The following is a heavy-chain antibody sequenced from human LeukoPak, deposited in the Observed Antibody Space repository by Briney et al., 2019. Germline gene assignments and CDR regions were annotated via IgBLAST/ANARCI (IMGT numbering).Heavy chain of an antibody. Sequence: ASVKVSCKASGYTFTSYAMHWVRQAPGQRLEWMGWFNAGNGNTKYSQKFQGRVTITRDTSASTAYMELSSLRSEDTAVYYCAGAASDAFDIWGQGTMVTVSS. CDR3: AGAASDAFDI. V-gene: IGHV1-3*01. J-gene: IGHJ3*02. CDR1: GYTFTSYA. CDR2: FNAGNGNT. D-gene: IGHD2-2*01.